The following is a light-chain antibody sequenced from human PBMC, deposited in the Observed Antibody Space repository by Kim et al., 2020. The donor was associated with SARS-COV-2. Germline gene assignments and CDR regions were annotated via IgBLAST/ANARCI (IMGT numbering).Light chain of an antibody. CDR3: QQYYTTPLT. J-gene: IGKJ1*01. CDR2: SAS. Sequence: ATINCKYSQNVLSSSNNKDYLAWYQQKPGQPPKQLIYSASTRPSGVPDRFSGSGSGTDFTLTISSLQAEDVAVYYCQQYYTTPLTFGQGTKVDIK. V-gene: IGKV4-1*01. CDR1: QNVLSSSNNKDY.